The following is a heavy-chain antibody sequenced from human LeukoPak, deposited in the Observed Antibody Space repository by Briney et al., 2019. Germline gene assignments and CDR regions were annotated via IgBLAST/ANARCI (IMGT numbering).Heavy chain of an antibody. Sequence: PGGSLRLSCAASGVTLSDHHIDWVRQAPGKGLEWVGRTRDKTRGYTTEYAASVKGRFTISRDDSQTSLYLQMNSLKTEDTAVYFCARDGGEGDNSAFDIWGQGTVVTVFS. CDR3: ARDGGEGDNSAFDI. CDR1: GVTLSDHH. D-gene: IGHD3-16*01. CDR2: TRDKTRGYTT. J-gene: IGHJ3*02. V-gene: IGHV3-72*01.